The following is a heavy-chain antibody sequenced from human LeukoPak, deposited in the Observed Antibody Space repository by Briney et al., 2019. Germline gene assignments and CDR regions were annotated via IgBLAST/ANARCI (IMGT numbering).Heavy chain of an antibody. J-gene: IGHJ4*02. Sequence: GGSLRLSCAASGFTFSSYGMHWVRQAPGKGLEWVSLLYSDGGTYYADSVKCRFTISRDNSKNTLYLQMNSLRAEDTALYYCARGSSSSGFGWGQGTLVTVSS. V-gene: IGHV3-NL1*01. CDR2: LYSDGGT. D-gene: IGHD6-6*01. CDR3: ARGSSSSGFG. CDR1: GFTFSSYG.